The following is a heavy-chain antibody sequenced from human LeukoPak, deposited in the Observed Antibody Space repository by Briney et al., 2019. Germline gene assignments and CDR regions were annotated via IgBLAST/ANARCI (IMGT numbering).Heavy chain of an antibody. D-gene: IGHD6-6*01. Sequence: GGSPRLSCAASGFPFTNYWMSWVRQAPGKGLEWVANVKQDGGQKYYMDSVKGRLTISRDNAKNSVNLQMNSLRLEDTAVYFCARIGYSSSSLDYWGQGTLVTVSS. CDR3: ARIGYSSSSLDY. J-gene: IGHJ4*02. CDR1: GFPFTNYW. V-gene: IGHV3-7*05. CDR2: VKQDGGQK.